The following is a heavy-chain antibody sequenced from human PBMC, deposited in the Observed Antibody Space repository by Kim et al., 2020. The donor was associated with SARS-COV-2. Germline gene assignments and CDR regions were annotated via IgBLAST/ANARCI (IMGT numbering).Heavy chain of an antibody. V-gene: IGHV3-33*01. Sequence: GGSLRLSCAASGFTFSSYGMHWVRQAPGKGLEWVAVIWYDGSNKYYADSVKGRFTISRDNSKNTLYLQMNSLRAEDTAVYYCARDGDIVVVPAAILGMDVWGQGTTVTVSS. CDR2: IWYDGSNK. D-gene: IGHD2-2*01. J-gene: IGHJ6*02. CDR1: GFTFSSYG. CDR3: ARDGDIVVVPAAILGMDV.